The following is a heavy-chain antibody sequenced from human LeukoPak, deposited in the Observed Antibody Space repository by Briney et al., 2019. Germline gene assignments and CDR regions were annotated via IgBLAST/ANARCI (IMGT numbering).Heavy chain of an antibody. CDR3: APLGDSSSSGAGFDY. Sequence: ASVKVSCKASGGTFSSYAISWVRQAPGQGLEWMGGIIPIFGTANYAQKFQGRVTITTDESTSTAYMELSSLRSEDTAVYYCAPLGDSSSSGAGFDYWGQGTLVTVSS. D-gene: IGHD6-6*01. CDR2: IIPIFGTA. J-gene: IGHJ4*02. V-gene: IGHV1-69*05. CDR1: GGTFSSYA.